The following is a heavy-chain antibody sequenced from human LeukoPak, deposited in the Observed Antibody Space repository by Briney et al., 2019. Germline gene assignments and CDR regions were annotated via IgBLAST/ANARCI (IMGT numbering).Heavy chain of an antibody. CDR3: AKPSYDSSGYSYYYFDY. Sequence: GGSLRLSCAASGFTFDDYAMHWVRQAPGKGLEWVSLISWDGGSTYYADSVKGRFTISRDNSKNSLYLQMNSLRAEDTALYYCAKPSYDSSGYSYYYFDYWGQGTLVTVSS. CDR1: GFTFDDYA. D-gene: IGHD3-22*01. J-gene: IGHJ4*02. CDR2: ISWDGGST. V-gene: IGHV3-43D*03.